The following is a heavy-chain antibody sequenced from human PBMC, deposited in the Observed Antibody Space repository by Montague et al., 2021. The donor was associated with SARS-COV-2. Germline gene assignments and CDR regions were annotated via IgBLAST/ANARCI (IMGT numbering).Heavy chain of an antibody. Sequence: SDTLSLTCTVSGGSISGSSYYWGWIRQPPGKGLEWIGSIYYSGSTYYNPSLKSRVTISVDTSKNQFSLKLSSVTAADTAVYYCAREGGWLSRGSYYFDYWGQGTLVTVSS. V-gene: IGHV4-39*07. CDR3: AREGGWLSRGSYYFDY. D-gene: IGHD3-22*01. CDR2: IYYSGST. J-gene: IGHJ4*02. CDR1: GGSISGSSYY.